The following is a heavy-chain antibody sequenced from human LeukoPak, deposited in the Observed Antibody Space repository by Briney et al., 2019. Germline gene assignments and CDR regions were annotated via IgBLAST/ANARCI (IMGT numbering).Heavy chain of an antibody. J-gene: IGHJ5*02. D-gene: IGHD6-19*01. CDR2: IYYSGSA. CDR1: GGSINNYY. Sequence: SETLSLTCTVSGGSINNYYWNWIRQPPGKGLEWIGYIYYSGSASYNPSLKSRVTISVDTSKSQFTLKLSSVTAADTAVYYCARDLVDSSGWYLNGPWGQGTLVTVSS. V-gene: IGHV4-59*01. CDR3: ARDLVDSSGWYLNGP.